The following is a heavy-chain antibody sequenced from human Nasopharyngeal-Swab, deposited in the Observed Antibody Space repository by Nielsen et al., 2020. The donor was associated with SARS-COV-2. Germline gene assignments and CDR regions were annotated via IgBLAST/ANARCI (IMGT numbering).Heavy chain of an antibody. Sequence: GESLKISCAASGFTFSSYGIHWVRQVPGKGLEWVAVISYDGTNKYYADSVKGRFTISRDNSKNTLYLQMNSLRAEDTAVYYCAREVVRSFDIWGQGTMVTVSS. CDR3: AREVVRSFDI. J-gene: IGHJ3*02. D-gene: IGHD2-21*01. V-gene: IGHV3-30*03. CDR1: GFTFSSYG. CDR2: ISYDGTNK.